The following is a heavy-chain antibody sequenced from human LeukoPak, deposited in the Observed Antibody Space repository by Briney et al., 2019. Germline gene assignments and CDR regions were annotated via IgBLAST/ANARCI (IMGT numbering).Heavy chain of an antibody. D-gene: IGHD3-22*01. CDR3: ARVKYYYDGSAYSAFYYFDY. CDR2: VHYSGTI. Sequence: SETLSLTCTVSGDSISRYYWSWVRRSPGKGLGWIGYVHYSGTISYNPSLQSRITMSVDTSKNQFSLRLSSVTAADTAVYYCARVKYYYDGSAYSAFYYFDYWGQGTLVTVSS. CDR1: GDSISRYY. V-gene: IGHV4-59*01. J-gene: IGHJ4*02.